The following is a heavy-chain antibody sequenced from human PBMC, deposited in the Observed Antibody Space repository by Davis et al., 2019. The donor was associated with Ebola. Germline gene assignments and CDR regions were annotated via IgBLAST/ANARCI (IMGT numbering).Heavy chain of an antibody. CDR3: GRGTAFEI. V-gene: IGHV3-33*01. CDR2: IWYDGSNK. J-gene: IGHJ3*02. CDR1: GFTFSSYG. Sequence: GGSLRLSCAASGFTFSSYGMHWVRQAPGKGLEWVAVIWYDGSNKYYPGSVKGRFTISRDNAKSSVYLQMTSLRGDDTAVYSCGRGTAFEIWGQGAMVTVSS.